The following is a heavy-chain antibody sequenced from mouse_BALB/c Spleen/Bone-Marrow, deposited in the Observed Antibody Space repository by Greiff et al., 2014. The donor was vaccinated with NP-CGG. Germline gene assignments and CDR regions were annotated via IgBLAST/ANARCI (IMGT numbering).Heavy chain of an antibody. CDR1: GYSITSDYA. CDR3: ARYDYDGVDY. Sequence: EVQLQQSGPGLVKPSQSLSLTCTVTGYSITSDYAWNWIRQFPGNNLEWMGYISYSGSTSYNPSLKSRISITRDTSKNQFFLQLNSVTNEDTATYYSARYDYDGVDYWGQGTTLTVSS. CDR2: ISYSGST. D-gene: IGHD2-4*01. V-gene: IGHV3-2*02. J-gene: IGHJ2*01.